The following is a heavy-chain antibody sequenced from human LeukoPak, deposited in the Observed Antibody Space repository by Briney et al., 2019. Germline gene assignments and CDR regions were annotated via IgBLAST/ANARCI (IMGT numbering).Heavy chain of an antibody. CDR3: AKALRTTGTTIFDY. CDR1: GFTFSSYG. Sequence: GGSLGLSCAASGFTFSSYGMHWVRQAPGKGLEWVAFIRYDGSNKYHADSVKGRFTISRDNSKNTLYLQMNSLRAEDTAAYYCAKALRTTGTTIFDYWGQGTLVTVSS. CDR2: IRYDGSNK. J-gene: IGHJ4*02. V-gene: IGHV3-30*02. D-gene: IGHD1-1*01.